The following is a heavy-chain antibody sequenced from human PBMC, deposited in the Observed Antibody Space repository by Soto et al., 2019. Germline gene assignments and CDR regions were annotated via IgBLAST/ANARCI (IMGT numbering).Heavy chain of an antibody. D-gene: IGHD2-2*01. V-gene: IGHV4-30-4*01. CDR3: ARATAYCGRTDCYPFDP. Sequence: PWETLSLTCTVSGGSVNNNDYYWTWIRQSPEKGLEWLGYVSHSGTSAYNPSVMGRLSISLESSSNQFFLSLTSVTAADTAVYYCARATAYCGRTDCYPFDPWVQGALVTVSS. J-gene: IGHJ5*02. CDR2: VSHSGTS. CDR1: GGSVNNNDYY.